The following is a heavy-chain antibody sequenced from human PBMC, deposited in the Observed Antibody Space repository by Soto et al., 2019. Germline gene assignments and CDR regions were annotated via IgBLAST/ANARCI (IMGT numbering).Heavy chain of an antibody. J-gene: IGHJ6*02. CDR3: AKEGSGGYSDGNPLVHYYYYGMDV. Sequence: GGSLRLSCAASGFTFSSYGMHWVRQAPGKGLEWVAVISYDGSNKYYADSVKGRFTISRDNSKNTLYLQMNSLRAEDTAVYYCAKEGSGGYSDGNPLVHYYYYGMDVWGQGTTVTVSS. V-gene: IGHV3-30*18. CDR1: GFTFSSYG. D-gene: IGHD5-18*01. CDR2: ISYDGSNK.